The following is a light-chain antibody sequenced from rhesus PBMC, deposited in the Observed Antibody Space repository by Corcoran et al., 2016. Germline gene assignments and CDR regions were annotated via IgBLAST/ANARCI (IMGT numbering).Light chain of an antibody. CDR3: LQSKNSPWT. CDR1: ESGSFFGINL. Sequence: DIVLTQSPASLAVSPGQRATITCRASESGSFFGINLLHWYQQKPGQPPTLLIYQASNKEHGVPTRFSGSGSGTDFTLTINPGEADDAADYYCLQSKNSPWTFGQGTKVEIK. J-gene: IGKJ1*01. V-gene: IGKV7-13*01. CDR2: QAS.